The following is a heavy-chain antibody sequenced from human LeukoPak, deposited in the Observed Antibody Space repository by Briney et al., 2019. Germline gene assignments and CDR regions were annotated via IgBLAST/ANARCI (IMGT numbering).Heavy chain of an antibody. CDR1: GYAFTRYY. V-gene: IGHV1-46*01. J-gene: IGHJ3*02. Sequence: ASVKVSCKASGYAFTRYYMHWVRQAPGQGLEWMGIINPSGGSTNYAQKFQGRVTMTRDTSTSTVYMELSSLRSEDTAVFYCARDLFLPPLRGGSSGYYYGDAFDIWGQGTMVTVSS. CDR2: INPSGGST. D-gene: IGHD3-22*01. CDR3: ARDLFLPPLRGGSSGYYYGDAFDI.